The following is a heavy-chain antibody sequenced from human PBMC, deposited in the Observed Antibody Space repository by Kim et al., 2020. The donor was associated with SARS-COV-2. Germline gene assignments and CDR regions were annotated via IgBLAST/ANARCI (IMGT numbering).Heavy chain of an antibody. V-gene: IGHV3-7*03. CDR3: ARKVYCYHNNKGYVDY. J-gene: IGHJ4*02. CDR2: IRQDGSGE. CDR1: GFTFSNHW. D-gene: IGHD2-21*01. Sequence: GGSLRLSCAASGFTFSNHWMSWVRQAPGKGLECVASIRQDGSGEYYADSVKGRFTISRDNTKNSLYLQMNSLGAEDTAVYFCARKVYCYHNNKGYVDYWGRGPGDTVSS.